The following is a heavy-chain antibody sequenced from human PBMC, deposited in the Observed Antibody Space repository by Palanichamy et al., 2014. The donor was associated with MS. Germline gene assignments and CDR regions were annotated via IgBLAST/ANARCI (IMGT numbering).Heavy chain of an antibody. D-gene: IGHD3-22*01. Sequence: GGSLRLSCAASGFTFSDYYMSWIRQAPGKGLEWVSYISSSSSYTNYADSVKGRFTISRDNAKNSLYLQMNSLRAEDTAVYYCARVAMIVVVISGLILGWGQGTLVTVSS. CDR3: ARVAMIVVVISGLILG. CDR1: GFTFSDYY. J-gene: IGHJ4*02. V-gene: IGHV3-11*06. CDR2: ISSSSSYT.